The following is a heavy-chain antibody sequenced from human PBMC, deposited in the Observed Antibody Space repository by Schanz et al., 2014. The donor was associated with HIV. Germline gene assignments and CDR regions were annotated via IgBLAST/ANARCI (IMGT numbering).Heavy chain of an antibody. CDR2: VSGYNANT. V-gene: IGHV1-18*01. CDR3: ARGARYGMDV. CDR1: GYIFTSNG. J-gene: IGHJ6*02. Sequence: QVQLVQSGAEVKKPGASVKVSCKASGYIFTSNGISWVRQAPGQGPEWMGWVSGYNANTEFARVFQGRVTMTRDTSTTTAYMELRNLRANDTAVYYCARGARYGMDVWGQGTTVTVSS.